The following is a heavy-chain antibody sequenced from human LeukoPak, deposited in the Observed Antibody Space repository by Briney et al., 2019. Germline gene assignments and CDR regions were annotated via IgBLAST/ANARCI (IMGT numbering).Heavy chain of an antibody. CDR1: GGSFSDYY. CDR3: ASDVDTSMGQTY. CDR2: INHSGST. J-gene: IGHJ4*02. Sequence: SETLSLTCAVYGGSFSDYYWSWIRQPPGKGLEWIGEINHSGSTNYNPSLKSRVSISVDTSKNQFSLKLSSVTAADTVVYYCASDVDTSMGQTYWGQGTLVTVSS. D-gene: IGHD5-18*01. V-gene: IGHV4-34*01.